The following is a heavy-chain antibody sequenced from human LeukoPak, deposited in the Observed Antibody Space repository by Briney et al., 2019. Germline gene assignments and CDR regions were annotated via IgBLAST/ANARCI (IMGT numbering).Heavy chain of an antibody. Sequence: PPETLSLTCAVSGGSISSGGYSWSWIRQPPGKGLEWIGYIYHSGSTYYNPSLKSRVTISVDRSKNQFSLKLSSVTAADTAVYYCARVVVFGVVSSDYYYYYMDVWGKGTTVTVSS. CDR1: GGSISSGGYS. CDR3: ARVVVFGVVSSDYYYYYMDV. J-gene: IGHJ6*03. D-gene: IGHD3-3*01. V-gene: IGHV4-30-2*01. CDR2: IYHSGST.